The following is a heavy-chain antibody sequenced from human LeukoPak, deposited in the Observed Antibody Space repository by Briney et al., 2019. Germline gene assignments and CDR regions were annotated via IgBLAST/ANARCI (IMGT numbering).Heavy chain of an antibody. CDR3: VRKPIGSTPTDF. Sequence: PGGSLRLSCAASGFTFSSYAMNWVRQAPGKGLEWVSSISSSSGYTFYADSVKGRFTISRDDSKDTLFLQMNSLRAEDTALYYCVRKPIGSTPTDFWGQGALVTVSS. CDR1: GFTFSSYA. CDR2: ISSSSGYT. J-gene: IGHJ4*02. V-gene: IGHV3-21*01. D-gene: IGHD1-1*01.